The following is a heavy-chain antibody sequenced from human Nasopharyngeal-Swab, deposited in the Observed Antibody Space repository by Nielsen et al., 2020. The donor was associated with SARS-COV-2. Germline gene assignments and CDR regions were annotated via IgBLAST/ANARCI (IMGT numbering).Heavy chain of an antibody. V-gene: IGHV1-3*01. D-gene: IGHD1-14*01. Sequence: ASVKVSCKASGYTFTDYAIHWVRRAPGQGLEWLGWTNPDTGNTLYSQTFQGGIAIARDTSANTAYLEVNSLTSEDTAVYFCARKGRNFAFDYWGQGTLVTVSS. CDR3: ARKGRNFAFDY. CDR1: GYTFTDYA. J-gene: IGHJ4*02. CDR2: TNPDTGNT.